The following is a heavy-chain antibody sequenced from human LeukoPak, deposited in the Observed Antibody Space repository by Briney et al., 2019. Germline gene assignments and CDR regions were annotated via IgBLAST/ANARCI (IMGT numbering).Heavy chain of an antibody. J-gene: IGHJ4*02. CDR1: GFTFNNNA. V-gene: IGHV3-30*04. D-gene: IGHD1-26*01. CDR3: AISGSYSYFDY. Sequence: GGSLRLSCAASGFTFNNNAIHWVRQAPGKGLEWVAVISYDGSDKYYADSVKGRFTISRDNSKNTLYLQMNSLRAEDTAVYYCAISGSYSYFDYWGQGTLVTVSS. CDR2: ISYDGSDK.